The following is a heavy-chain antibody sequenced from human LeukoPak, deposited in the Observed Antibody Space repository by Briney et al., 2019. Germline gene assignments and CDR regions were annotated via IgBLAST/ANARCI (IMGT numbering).Heavy chain of an antibody. J-gene: IGHJ4*02. CDR3: ARVGYSSSGNYYNDRGAFDY. CDR1: GVSISSGSYY. CDR2: IYTSGST. V-gene: IGHV4-61*02. D-gene: IGHD3-10*01. Sequence: SETLSLTCTVSGVSISSGSYYWSWIRQPAGKGLEWIGRIYTSGSTNYNPSLKSRVTISVDTSKNQFSLKLSSVTAADTAVYYCARVGYSSSGNYYNDRGAFDYWGQGTLVTVSS.